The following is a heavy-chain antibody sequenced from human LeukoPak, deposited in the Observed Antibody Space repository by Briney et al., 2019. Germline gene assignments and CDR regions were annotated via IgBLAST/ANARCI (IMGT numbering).Heavy chain of an antibody. D-gene: IGHD3-22*01. Sequence: GGSLRLSCAASGFSLSAYWMTWVHQAPGKGLEWVANINRDGSQKNHVDSVKGRFTISRDNAKNSLYLQMNSLRAEDTAVYYCATYSSLNRREFQFWGQGTLLTVSS. CDR1: GFSLSAYW. CDR2: INRDGSQK. J-gene: IGHJ1*01. V-gene: IGHV3-7*01. CDR3: ATYSSLNRREFQF.